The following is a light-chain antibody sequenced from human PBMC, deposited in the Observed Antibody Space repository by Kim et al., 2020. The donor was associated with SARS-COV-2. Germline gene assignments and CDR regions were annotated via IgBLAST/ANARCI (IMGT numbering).Light chain of an antibody. CDR2: GDT. CDR1: NSNIGASYE. V-gene: IGLV1-40*02. Sequence: QSVVTQPPSVSGAPGQRVTISCTGGNSNIGASYEVHWYQQLPGAAPKRLIYGDTNRPSEVPDRFSGSKSGTSASLAITGLQTEDEADYYCQSYDSGVSGWVFGGGTKVTVL. J-gene: IGLJ3*02. CDR3: QSYDSGVSGWV.